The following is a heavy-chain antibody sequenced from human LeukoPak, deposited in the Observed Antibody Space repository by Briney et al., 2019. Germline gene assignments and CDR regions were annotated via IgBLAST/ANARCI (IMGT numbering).Heavy chain of an antibody. D-gene: IGHD3-10*01. CDR1: GFTFSSYE. Sequence: GGSLRLSCAASGFTFSSYEMNWVRQAPGKGLEWVSYISSSGSTIYYADSVKGRFTISRDNAKDSLYLQMNSLRAEDTAVYYCARALGPFGERNWGQGTLVTVSS. J-gene: IGHJ4*02. CDR3: ARALGPFGERN. V-gene: IGHV3-48*03. CDR2: ISSSGSTI.